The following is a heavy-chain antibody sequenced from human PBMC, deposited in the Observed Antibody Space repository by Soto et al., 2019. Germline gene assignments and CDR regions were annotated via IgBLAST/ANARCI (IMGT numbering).Heavy chain of an antibody. CDR3: ARVRARLLSHAFDF. CDR1: GGSFTDYY. Sequence: QVQLQQWGAGLLKPSETLSLTCAVYGGSFTDYYWTWIRQPPGKGLEWIGEINHSGSTNYNPSLKNRVTISLDTSKNQFSRKVNSVTAADTAVYFCARVRARLLSHAFDFWGQGTLVTVSS. J-gene: IGHJ3*01. D-gene: IGHD3-16*02. CDR2: INHSGST. V-gene: IGHV4-34*01.